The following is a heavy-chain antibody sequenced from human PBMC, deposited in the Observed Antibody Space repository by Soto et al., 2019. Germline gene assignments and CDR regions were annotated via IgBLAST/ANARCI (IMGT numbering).Heavy chain of an antibody. Sequence: ASVKVSCKASGYTFTGYYMHWVRQAPGQGLEWMGWINPNSGGTNYAQKFQGWVTMTRDTSISTAYMELSSLRAEDTAVYYCAKDPQYCSGGSCYSFGYFQHWGQGTLVTVSS. J-gene: IGHJ1*01. CDR1: GYTFTGYY. V-gene: IGHV1-2*04. D-gene: IGHD2-15*01. CDR3: AKDPQYCSGGSCYSFGYFQH. CDR2: INPNSGGT.